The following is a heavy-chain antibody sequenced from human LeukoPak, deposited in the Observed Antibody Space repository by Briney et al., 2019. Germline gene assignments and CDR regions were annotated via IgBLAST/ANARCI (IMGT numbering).Heavy chain of an antibody. CDR1: GDTFSSYT. D-gene: IGHD2-21*01. Sequence: AASVKVSCKASGDTFSSYTFNWVRQAPGQGLEWMGGIIPIFGTANYAQKFQGRVTITPDESTSTAYMELSSLRSEDTAVYYCARAGLVVIGTEYYYYGMDVWGQGTTVTVSS. CDR3: ARAGLVVIGTEYYYYGMDV. CDR2: IIPIFGTA. J-gene: IGHJ6*02. V-gene: IGHV1-69*13.